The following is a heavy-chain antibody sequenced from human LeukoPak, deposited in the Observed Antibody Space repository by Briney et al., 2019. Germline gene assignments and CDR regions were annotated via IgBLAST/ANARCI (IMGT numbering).Heavy chain of an antibody. CDR1: GFTFRSYW. D-gene: IGHD6-19*01. CDR3: ARSISSGWNVDAFNI. CDR2: IKQDGREK. J-gene: IGHJ3*02. V-gene: IGHV3-7*01. Sequence: GGSLRLSCAVSGFTFRSYWMSWVRRARGKGLEWVANIKQDGREKYYVDSVKGGFTISRDNAKNSLYLEMNSLRAEDTAVYYCARSISSGWNVDAFNIWGQGTMVTVSS.